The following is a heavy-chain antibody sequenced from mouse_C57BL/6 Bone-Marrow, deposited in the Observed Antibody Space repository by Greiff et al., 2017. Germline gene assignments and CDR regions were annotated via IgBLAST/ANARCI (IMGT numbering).Heavy chain of an antibody. CDR3: ARGGIYYDYDAWFAY. D-gene: IGHD2-4*01. J-gene: IGHJ3*01. Sequence: QVQLQQSGAELARPGASVKLSCKASGYTFTSYGISWVKQRTGQGLEWIGEIYPRSGNTYYNEKFKGKATLTADTSSSTAYMELRSLTSEDSAVYFCARGGIYYDYDAWFAYWGQGTLVTGSA. CDR1: GYTFTSYG. V-gene: IGHV1-81*01. CDR2: IYPRSGNT.